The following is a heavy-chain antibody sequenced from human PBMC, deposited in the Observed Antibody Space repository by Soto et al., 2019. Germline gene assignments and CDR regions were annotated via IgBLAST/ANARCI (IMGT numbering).Heavy chain of an antibody. Sequence: SVKVSCKASGGTFSSYAISWVRQAPGQGLEWMGGIIPIFGTANYAQKFQGRVTITADESTSTAYMELSSLRSEDTAVYYCAREAPHDFWSGYYPGDYGRLYYYYGMDVWGQGTTVTVSS. D-gene: IGHD3-3*01. V-gene: IGHV1-69*13. CDR3: AREAPHDFWSGYYPGDYGRLYYYYGMDV. J-gene: IGHJ6*02. CDR2: IIPIFGTA. CDR1: GGTFSSYA.